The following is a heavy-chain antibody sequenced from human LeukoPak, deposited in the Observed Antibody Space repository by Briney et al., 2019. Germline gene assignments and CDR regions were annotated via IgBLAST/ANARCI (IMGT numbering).Heavy chain of an antibody. Sequence: SVKVSCKASGGTFSSYAISWVRQAPGQGLEWMGGIIPIFGTANYAQKFQGRVTITADKSTSTAYMELNSLRSEDTAVYYCARAHDYVWGSYRPNDAFDIWGQGTMVTVSS. CDR3: ARAHDYVWGSYRPNDAFDI. J-gene: IGHJ3*02. V-gene: IGHV1-69*06. CDR1: GGTFSSYA. D-gene: IGHD3-16*02. CDR2: IIPIFGTA.